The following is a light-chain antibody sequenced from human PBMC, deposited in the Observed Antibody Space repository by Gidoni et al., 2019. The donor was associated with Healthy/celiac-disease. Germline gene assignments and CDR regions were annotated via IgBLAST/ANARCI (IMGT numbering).Light chain of an antibody. Sequence: IVMTQSPDSLAVSLGERATINSKASQSVLYSSNNKNYLAWYQQKPGQPPKLLIYWASTRETGVPDRFSGSGSGTDFTLTISSLQAEDVAVYYCQQCYSTSYTFGQGTKLEIK. CDR2: WAS. V-gene: IGKV4-1*01. CDR1: QSVLYSSNNKNY. J-gene: IGKJ2*01. CDR3: QQCYSTSYT.